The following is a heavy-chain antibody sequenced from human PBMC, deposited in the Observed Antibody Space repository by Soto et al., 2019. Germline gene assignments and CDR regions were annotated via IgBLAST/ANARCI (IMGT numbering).Heavy chain of an antibody. Sequence: LRLSCAASGFTFSSYGMHWVRQAPGKGLEWVAVIWYDGSNKYYADSVKGRFTISRDNSKNTLYLQMNSLRAEDTAVYYCARQMDIVVVPAAINDYWGQGTLVTVSS. D-gene: IGHD2-2*02. CDR2: IWYDGSNK. CDR1: GFTFSSYG. CDR3: ARQMDIVVVPAAINDY. J-gene: IGHJ4*02. V-gene: IGHV3-33*01.